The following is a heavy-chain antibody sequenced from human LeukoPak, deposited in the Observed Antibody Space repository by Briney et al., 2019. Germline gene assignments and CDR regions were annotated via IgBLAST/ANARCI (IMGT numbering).Heavy chain of an antibody. Sequence: GGSLRLSCAASGFTFSSYAMSRVRQAPGKGLEWVSAISGSGGSTYYADSVKGRLTISRDNSKNTLYLQMNSLRAEDTAVYYCAKDLMPYYYGSGSYYYFDYWGQGTLVTVSS. CDR2: ISGSGGST. CDR1: GFTFSSYA. CDR3: AKDLMPYYYGSGSYYYFDY. V-gene: IGHV3-23*01. D-gene: IGHD3-10*01. J-gene: IGHJ4*02.